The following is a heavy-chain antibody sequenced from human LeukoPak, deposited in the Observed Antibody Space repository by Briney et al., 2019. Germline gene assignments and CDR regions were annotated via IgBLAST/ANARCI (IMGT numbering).Heavy chain of an antibody. CDR2: MNPNSGNT. Sequence: ASVKVSCKASGYTFTSYDINWVRQATGQGLEWMGWMNPNSGNTGYAQKFQGRVTMTRNTFISTAYMELSSLRSEDTAVYYCARVKSDYDFWSGYYKVNWFDPWGQGTLVTVSS. CDR3: ARVKSDYDFWSGYYKVNWFDP. J-gene: IGHJ5*02. CDR1: GYTFTSYD. V-gene: IGHV1-8*01. D-gene: IGHD3-3*01.